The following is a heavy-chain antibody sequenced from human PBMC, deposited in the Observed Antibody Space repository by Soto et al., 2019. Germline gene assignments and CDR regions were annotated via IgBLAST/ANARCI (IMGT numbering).Heavy chain of an antibody. CDR1: GFTFSSYW. Sequence: EVQLVESGGGLVQPGGSLRLSCAASGFTFSSYWMNWVRQAPGKGLEWVTNINGDGSDKYYVDSVNGRFTISRDNAKNSLYLQMDILRAEDTAVYYCARRRSVGSRTIFDSWGQGTLVTVSS. CDR3: ARRRSVGSRTIFDS. V-gene: IGHV3-7*01. J-gene: IGHJ4*02. D-gene: IGHD2-15*01. CDR2: INGDGSDK.